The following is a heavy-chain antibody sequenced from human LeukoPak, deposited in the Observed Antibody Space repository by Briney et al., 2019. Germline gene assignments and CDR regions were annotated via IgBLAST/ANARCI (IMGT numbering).Heavy chain of an antibody. Sequence: SETLSLTCFVSGGSISTNSYYWGWVRQPPGKGLEWTGSIFYSGNTYYNPSFRSRVSISVDTSKNQFSLKLFSVTAVDTAVYYCARVDIVTVPSANFDCWGQGALVTVSS. CDR1: GGSISTNSYY. CDR3: ARVDIVTVPSANFDC. CDR2: IFYSGNT. J-gene: IGHJ4*02. V-gene: IGHV4-39*01. D-gene: IGHD2-15*01.